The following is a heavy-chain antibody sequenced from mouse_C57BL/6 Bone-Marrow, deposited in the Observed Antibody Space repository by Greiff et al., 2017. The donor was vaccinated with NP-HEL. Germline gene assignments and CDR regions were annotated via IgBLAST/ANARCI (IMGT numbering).Heavy chain of an antibody. Sequence: VKLVESGPGLVQPSQSLSITCTVSGFSLTSYGVHWVRQSPGKGLEWLGVIWSGGSTDYNAAFISRLSISKDNSKSQVFFKMNSLQADDTALYYCARTDAGIIFMTPVYAMDYWGQGTSVTVSS. D-gene: IGHD1-2*01. J-gene: IGHJ4*01. V-gene: IGHV2-2*01. CDR2: IWSGGST. CDR3: ARTDAGIIFMTPVYAMDY. CDR1: GFSLTSYG.